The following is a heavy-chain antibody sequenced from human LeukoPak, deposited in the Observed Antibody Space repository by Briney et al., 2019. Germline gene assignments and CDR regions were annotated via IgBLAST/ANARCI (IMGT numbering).Heavy chain of an antibody. Sequence: SETLSLTCAVYGGSFSGYYWSWIRQPPGKGLEWIGEINHSGSTNYNPSLKSRVTISADTSKNQFSLKLSSVTAADTAVYYCASTGIRYFDWSLNWFDPWGQGTLVTVSS. CDR1: GGSFSGYY. CDR3: ASTGIRYFDWSLNWFDP. CDR2: INHSGST. V-gene: IGHV4-34*01. D-gene: IGHD3-9*01. J-gene: IGHJ5*02.